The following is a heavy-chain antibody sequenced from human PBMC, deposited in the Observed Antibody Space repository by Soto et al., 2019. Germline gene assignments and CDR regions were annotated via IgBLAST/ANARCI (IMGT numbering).Heavy chain of an antibody. V-gene: IGHV4-34*01. D-gene: IGHD4-17*01. J-gene: IGHJ4*02. CDR1: SGSFNNYY. Sequence: SETLSLACAVYSGSFNNYYWSWIRQPPGKGLELIGEVDHYGSSNSQPSLKSRVTISVDTSKKQFSLKLNSVTAADTAVYYCASGGRNSGGGYWGRGTLVTVSS. CDR2: VDHYGSS. CDR3: ASGGRNSGGGY.